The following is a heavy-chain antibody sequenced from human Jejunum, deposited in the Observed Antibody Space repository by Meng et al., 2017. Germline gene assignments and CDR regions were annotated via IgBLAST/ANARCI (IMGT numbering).Heavy chain of an antibody. J-gene: IGHJ4*02. V-gene: IGHV1-8*01. D-gene: IGHD3-3*01. Sequence: HVQLVQSGAEVKKPGASVNVSFKACAYTFTKSDMNWVRQATGQGLEWMAWMNPNSGYPGYAQKFQGRVTITRNTSMNTVYMELSSLRSEDTAIYYCARDGGYYDLDYWGQGTLVTVSS. CDR2: MNPNSGYP. CDR1: AYTFTKSD. CDR3: ARDGGYYDLDY.